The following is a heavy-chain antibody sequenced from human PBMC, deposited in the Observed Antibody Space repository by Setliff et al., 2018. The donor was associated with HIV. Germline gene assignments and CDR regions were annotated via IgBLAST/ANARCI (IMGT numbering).Heavy chain of an antibody. CDR1: GGSISSSSYY. J-gene: IGHJ4*01. Sequence: KTSETLSLTCTVSGGSISSSSYYWGWIRQPPGKGLEWIGSRYYSGSIQYNPSLKSRVTISADTSKRQFFLELSSVTAADTAVYYCARLTALGRDGYNYDYWGHGTLVTSPQ. CDR2: RYYSGSI. CDR3: ARLTALGRDGYNYDY. V-gene: IGHV4-39*07. D-gene: IGHD5-12*01.